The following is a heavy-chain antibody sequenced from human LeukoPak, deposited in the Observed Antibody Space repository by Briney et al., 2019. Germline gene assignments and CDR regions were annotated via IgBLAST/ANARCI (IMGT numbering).Heavy chain of an antibody. CDR2: IYTSGST. V-gene: IGHV4-4*07. D-gene: IGHD3-10*01. CDR3: ARDRGTLVRGSRRGYDGYYYYMDV. Sequence: SETLSLTCTVSGGSISSYYWSWIRQPAGKGLEWIGRIYTSGSTNSNPSLKSRVTISVDTPKNQFSLKLSSVTAADTAVYYCARDRGTLVRGSRRGYDGYYYYMDVWGKGTTVTISS. J-gene: IGHJ6*03. CDR1: GGSISSYY.